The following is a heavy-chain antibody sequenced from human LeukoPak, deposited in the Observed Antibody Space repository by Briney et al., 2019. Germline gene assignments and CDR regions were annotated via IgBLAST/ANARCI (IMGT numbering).Heavy chain of an antibody. Sequence: ASMKVSCKASAYTFTDYYAHWVRQAPGQGLEWMGRINPSSGDTNYAQNFQGRVTMTRDTSISTAYMELSRLRSDDTAVYYCATTSGYFYYWGQGTLVTVSS. CDR2: INPSSGDT. D-gene: IGHD1-26*01. V-gene: IGHV1-2*06. J-gene: IGHJ4*02. CDR1: AYTFTDYY. CDR3: ATTSGYFYY.